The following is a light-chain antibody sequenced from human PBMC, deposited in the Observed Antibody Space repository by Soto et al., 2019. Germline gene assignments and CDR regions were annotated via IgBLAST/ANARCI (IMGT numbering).Light chain of an antibody. Sequence: QSALTQVASVSGSPGQSITISCTATSSDVGGHDYVSWYLQHPGKAPKLLIYEAFNRPSGVSDRFSGSKSGSTASLTISGLQAEDEGDYYCSSFTSTNTGVFGGGTQLTVL. CDR1: SSDVGGHDY. CDR2: EAF. CDR3: SSFTSTNTGV. J-gene: IGLJ3*02. V-gene: IGLV2-14*01.